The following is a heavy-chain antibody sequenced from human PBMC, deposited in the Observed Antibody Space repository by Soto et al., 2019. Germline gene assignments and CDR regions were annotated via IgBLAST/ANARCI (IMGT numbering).Heavy chain of an antibody. CDR2: IYYSGST. CDR1: GGSISSYY. CDR3: ARAGYYDFWSGYYANFDY. D-gene: IGHD3-3*01. J-gene: IGHJ4*02. V-gene: IGHV4-59*01. Sequence: PSETLSLTCTVSGGSISSYYWSWIRQPPGKGLEWIGYIYYSGSTNYNPSLKSRVTISVDTSKNQFSLKLSSVTAADTAVYYCARAGYYDFWSGYYANFDYWGQGTLVTVSS.